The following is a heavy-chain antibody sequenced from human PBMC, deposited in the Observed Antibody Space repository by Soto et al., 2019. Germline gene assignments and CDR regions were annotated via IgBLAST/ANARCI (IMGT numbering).Heavy chain of an antibody. CDR1: GGSISSGDYY. Sequence: SSETLSLTCTVSGGSISSGDYYWSWIRQPPGKGLEWIGYIYYSGSTYYNPSLKSRVTISVDTSKNQFSLKLSSVTAADTAVYYCASTYRGSYVVNLQHCGQGPLVTVYS. D-gene: IGHD1-26*01. J-gene: IGHJ1*01. CDR2: IYYSGST. CDR3: ASTYRGSYVVNLQH. V-gene: IGHV4-30-4*01.